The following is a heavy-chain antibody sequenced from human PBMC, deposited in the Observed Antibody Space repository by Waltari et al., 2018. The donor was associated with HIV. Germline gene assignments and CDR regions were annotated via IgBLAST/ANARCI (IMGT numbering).Heavy chain of an antibody. V-gene: IGHV1-2*02. CDR1: GYTFTGYY. D-gene: IGHD3-3*01. J-gene: IGHJ5*02. CDR2: INPNSGGT. CDR3: ARVIGYYDFWSGSPHWFDP. Sequence: QVQLVQSGAEVKKPGASVKVSCKASGYTFTGYYMHWVRQAPGQGLEWMGWINPNSGGTNYAQKFQGRVTMTRDTSISTAYMELSRLRSDDTAVYYCARVIGYYDFWSGSPHWFDPWGQGTLVTVSS.